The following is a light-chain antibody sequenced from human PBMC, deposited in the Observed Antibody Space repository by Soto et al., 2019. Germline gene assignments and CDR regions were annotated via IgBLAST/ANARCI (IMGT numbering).Light chain of an antibody. V-gene: IGKV3-20*01. CDR2: SAS. CDR3: QQHGMSPVT. J-gene: IGKJ1*01. CDR1: QSVSNNY. Sequence: ENVLTQSPGTLSLSPGERATLSCRASQSVSNNYLGWFQQKPGQAPRLRIYSASSRATGTPDRFSGSGSGTDFTLTISRLEPEDFAEYYCQQHGMSPVTFGQGTKVEIK.